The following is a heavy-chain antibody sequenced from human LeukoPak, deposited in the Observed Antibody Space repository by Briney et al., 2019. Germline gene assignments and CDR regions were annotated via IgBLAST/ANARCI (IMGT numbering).Heavy chain of an antibody. CDR3: ARHPFATPFDL. Sequence: PSETLSLTCTVSGASVSGVYWSWIRQPPGKGLEWIGYIYHSGDSNCNPSLKSRVTVSLDTSKNQVSLRLTSVTAADTAVYYCARHPFATPFDLWGRGTLVTVSS. J-gene: IGHJ4*02. D-gene: IGHD2-15*01. CDR2: IYHSGDS. CDR1: GASVSGVY. V-gene: IGHV4-59*08.